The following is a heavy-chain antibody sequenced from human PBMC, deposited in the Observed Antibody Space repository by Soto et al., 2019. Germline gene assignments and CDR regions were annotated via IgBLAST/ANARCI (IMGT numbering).Heavy chain of an antibody. D-gene: IGHD1-7*01. Sequence: EVQLVESGGGLVQPGGSLRLSCAASGFTFSSYSMNWVRQAPGKGLEWVSYISSSSSTIYYADSVKGRFTISRDNAKNSLYLQMNSLRAEDTAVYYCARDLNWNYAVVRLPDYWGQGTLVTVSS. CDR1: GFTFSSYS. V-gene: IGHV3-48*01. J-gene: IGHJ4*02. CDR2: ISSSSSTI. CDR3: ARDLNWNYAVVRLPDY.